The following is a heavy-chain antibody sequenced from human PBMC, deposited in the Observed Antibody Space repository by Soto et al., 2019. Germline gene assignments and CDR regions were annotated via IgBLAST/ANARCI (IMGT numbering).Heavy chain of an antibody. Sequence: ASVKVSCKGSGYAFTTYGISWVRQAPGQGLEWMGWISAYNGNTNYAQKLQGRVTMTTDTSTSTAYMELRNLRSDDTAVYYCARDWFGVDYWGQGTLVTVSS. CDR3: ARDWFGVDY. CDR2: ISAYNGNT. D-gene: IGHD3-16*01. J-gene: IGHJ4*02. CDR1: GYAFTTYG. V-gene: IGHV1-18*01.